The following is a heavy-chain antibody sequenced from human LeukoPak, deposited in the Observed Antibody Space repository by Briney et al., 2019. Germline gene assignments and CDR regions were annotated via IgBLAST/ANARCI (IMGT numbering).Heavy chain of an antibody. CDR2: SRIYRSGR. Sequence: AGTLSLTCAASGCTISSGSNNWVWLPPANGQGLVSYSRIYRSGRSYSDSVIGRLTISRDNAKNSLYLQMNSLRAEDTAVYYCARSSSRYCSGGSCYSGVLGYFDYWGQGTLVTVSS. V-gene: IGHV3-48*01. D-gene: IGHD2-15*01. CDR1: GCTISSGS. J-gene: IGHJ4*02. CDR3: ARSSSRYCSGGSCYSGVLGYFDY.